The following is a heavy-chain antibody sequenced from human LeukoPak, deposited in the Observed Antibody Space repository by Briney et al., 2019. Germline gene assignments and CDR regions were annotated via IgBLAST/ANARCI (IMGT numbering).Heavy chain of an antibody. Sequence: GGSLRLSCAASEITFSSHWMSWVRQAPGKGLEWVAVISYDGSNKYYADSVKGRFTISRDNAKNSLYLQMNSLRVEDTAVYYCAKDRGRQWLDYFDYWGQGTLVTVSS. V-gene: IGHV3-30*18. CDR3: AKDRGRQWLDYFDY. J-gene: IGHJ4*02. D-gene: IGHD6-19*01. CDR1: EITFSSHW. CDR2: ISYDGSNK.